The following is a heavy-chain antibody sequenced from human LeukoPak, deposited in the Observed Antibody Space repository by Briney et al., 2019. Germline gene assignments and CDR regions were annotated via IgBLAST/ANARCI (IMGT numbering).Heavy chain of an antibody. CDR1: GGSISSYY. CDR2: SYTSGST. Sequence: SETLSLTCTVSGGSISSYYWSWIRQPAGKGLEWIGRSYTSGSTNYNPSLESRVTISVDTSKNQFSLKLSSVTAADTAVYYCARQQSAGAFDYWGQGTLVTVSS. J-gene: IGHJ4*02. V-gene: IGHV4-4*07. CDR3: ARQQSAGAFDY. D-gene: IGHD6-13*01.